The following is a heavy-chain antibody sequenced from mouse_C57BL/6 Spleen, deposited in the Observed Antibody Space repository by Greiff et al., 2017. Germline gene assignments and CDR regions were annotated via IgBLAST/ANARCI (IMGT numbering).Heavy chain of an antibody. D-gene: IGHD1-1*01. Sequence: QVQLQQSGAELVRPGSSVKLSCKASCYTFTSYWMDWVKQRPGQGLEWIGNIYPSDSETHYNQKFKDKATLTVDKSSSTAYMQLSSLTSEDSAVYYCARGYGSPFAYWGQGTLVTVSA. CDR2: IYPSDSET. J-gene: IGHJ3*01. CDR3: ARGYGSPFAY. V-gene: IGHV1-61*01. CDR1: CYTFTSYW.